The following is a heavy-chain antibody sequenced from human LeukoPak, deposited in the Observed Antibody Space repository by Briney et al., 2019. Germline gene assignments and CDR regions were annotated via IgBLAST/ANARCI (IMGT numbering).Heavy chain of an antibody. J-gene: IGHJ4*02. V-gene: IGHV4-4*07. CDR2: IYTSGST. D-gene: IGHD6-19*01. CDR3: ARHRWGGWYKLDY. Sequence: PSETLSLTCTVSGGSISIYYWSWIRQPAGKGLEWIGRIYTSGSTSYNPSLKSRVTISVDTSKNQFSLKLSSVTAADTAVYYCARHRWGGWYKLDYWGQGTLVTVSS. CDR1: GGSISIYY.